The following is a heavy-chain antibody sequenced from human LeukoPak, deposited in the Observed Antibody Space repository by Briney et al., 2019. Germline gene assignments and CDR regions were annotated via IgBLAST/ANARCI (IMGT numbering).Heavy chain of an antibody. CDR3: ASGAWATRLHS. Sequence: SETLSLTCTVYSESLNYYYWSWIRQSPVKGVEWIGEVFDGKTTNYNPSLKSRVTISAVTSSNQFSLNLKSVTAADTAVYYCASGAWATRLHSWAQGTLVIVSS. J-gene: IGHJ4*02. CDR1: SESLNYYY. CDR2: VFDGKTT. D-gene: IGHD5-24*01. V-gene: IGHV4-34*12.